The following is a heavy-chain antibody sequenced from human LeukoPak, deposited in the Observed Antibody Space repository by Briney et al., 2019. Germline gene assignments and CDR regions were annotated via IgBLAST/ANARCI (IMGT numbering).Heavy chain of an antibody. V-gene: IGHV3-23*01. D-gene: IGHD3-10*01. Sequence: GGSLRLSCAASGFTFSNCAMSWARQAPGKGLEWVSAISGSGGSTYYADSAKGRFTIPRDNSKNTLYLQMNSLRAEDTAVYYCAKDQWGYFGSGSYYKDWGQGTLVTVAS. CDR2: ISGSGGST. J-gene: IGHJ4*02. CDR1: GFTFSNCA. CDR3: AKDQWGYFGSGSYYKD.